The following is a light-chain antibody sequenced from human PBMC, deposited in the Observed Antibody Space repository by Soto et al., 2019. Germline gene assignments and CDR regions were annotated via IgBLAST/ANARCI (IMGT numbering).Light chain of an antibody. CDR1: ENVGTN. J-gene: IGKJ4*01. CDR3: QQYNNWGLS. V-gene: IGKV3D-15*01. Sequence: IVMTQSTATLSVSPGDEVTLSCRASENVGTNLAWYQQKPGQAPRLLIYGSSTRATGIPATFSGSGSGTEFTLSISILQSEESAIYYCQQYNNWGLSFGGGTKVEIK. CDR2: GSS.